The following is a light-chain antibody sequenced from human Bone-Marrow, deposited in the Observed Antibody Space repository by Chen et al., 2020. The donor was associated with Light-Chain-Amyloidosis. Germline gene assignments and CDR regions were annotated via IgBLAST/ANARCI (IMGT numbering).Light chain of an antibody. V-gene: IGLV1-44*01. Sequence: QSVLTQPPSASGTPGQRVSISCSGSHSNTGGNPVNWYQQFPGTAPKLLHYSHAQRPSGVPVRFSGAKSGTSASLAISGLQSDDEADYYCAAWDDSLNSYVFGAGTQVTVL. CDR2: SHA. CDR3: AAWDDSLNSYV. CDR1: HSNTGGNP. J-gene: IGLJ1*01.